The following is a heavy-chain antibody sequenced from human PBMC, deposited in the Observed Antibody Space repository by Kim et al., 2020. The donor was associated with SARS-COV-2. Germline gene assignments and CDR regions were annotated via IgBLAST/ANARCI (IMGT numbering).Heavy chain of an antibody. CDR1: GFSFSNYW. V-gene: IGHV3-74*01. D-gene: IGHD3-10*01. J-gene: IGHJ6*01. CDR2: INSDGGST. Sequence: GGSLRLSCAASGFSFSNYWMHWVRQAPGKGLVWVSRINSDGGSTNYADSVKGRFTISRDNAKNTLYLQMNRLRTEDTAVYYCARWKHVYYGSGVMSYGLVVGGRGTTLTVPS. CDR3: ARWKHVYYGSGVMSYGLVV.